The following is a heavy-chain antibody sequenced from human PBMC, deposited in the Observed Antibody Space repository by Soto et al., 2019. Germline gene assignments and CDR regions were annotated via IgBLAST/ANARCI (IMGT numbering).Heavy chain of an antibody. Sequence: GGSLRLSCAASGFTFDDYAMHWVRQAPGKGLEWVSGISWNSGSIGYADSVKGQFTISRDNAKNSLYLQMNSLRAEDKALYYCAKARRYCSSTSCDAFDIWGQGTMVTVSS. CDR1: GFTFDDYA. CDR3: AKARRYCSSTSCDAFDI. V-gene: IGHV3-9*01. D-gene: IGHD2-2*01. CDR2: ISWNSGSI. J-gene: IGHJ3*02.